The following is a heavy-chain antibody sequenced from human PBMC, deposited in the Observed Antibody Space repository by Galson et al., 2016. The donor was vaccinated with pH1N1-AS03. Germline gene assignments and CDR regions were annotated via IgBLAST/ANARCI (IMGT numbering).Heavy chain of an antibody. CDR3: AKGYSATPSGTFDI. J-gene: IGHJ3*02. V-gene: IGHV1-69*04. CDR1: GGTFNTYA. Sequence: SVKVSCKASGGTFNTYAISWVRQAPGQGLEWMGRIIPMLNIPDYAQKFQGRVTITTDKSTNTAYMELANLRSDDTARYYCAKGYSATPSGTFDIWGQGTMISVSS. CDR2: IIPMLNIP. D-gene: IGHD1-26*01.